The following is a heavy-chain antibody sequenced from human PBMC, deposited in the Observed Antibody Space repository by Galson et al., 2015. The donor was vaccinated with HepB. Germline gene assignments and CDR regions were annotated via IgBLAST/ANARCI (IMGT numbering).Heavy chain of an antibody. J-gene: IGHJ5*02. CDR2: INHSGST. Sequence: ETLSLTCAVYGGSFSGYYWSWIRQPPGKGLEWIGEINHSGSTNYNPSLKSRVTISVDTSKNQFSLKLSSVTAADTAVYYCARANYDFWSGYGEWFDPWGQGTLVTVSS. CDR3: ARANYDFWSGYGEWFDP. CDR1: GGSFSGYY. V-gene: IGHV4-34*01. D-gene: IGHD3-3*01.